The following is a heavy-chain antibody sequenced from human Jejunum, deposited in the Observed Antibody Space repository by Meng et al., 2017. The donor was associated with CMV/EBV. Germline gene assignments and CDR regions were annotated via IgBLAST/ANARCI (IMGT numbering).Heavy chain of an antibody. V-gene: IGHV4-38-2*02. CDR2: IFHSGTT. CDR1: GYSISSGYY. D-gene: IGHD4-11*01. J-gene: IGHJ4*02. CDR3: VREPGLQEWEHFFDN. Sequence: GYSISSGYYWGWMRQTPGRGLEWIGSIFHSGTTYYEPSLKSRVTVSVDTSKNQFSLKLTSVTAADTAVYYCVREPGLQEWEHFFDNWGQGTLVTVSS.